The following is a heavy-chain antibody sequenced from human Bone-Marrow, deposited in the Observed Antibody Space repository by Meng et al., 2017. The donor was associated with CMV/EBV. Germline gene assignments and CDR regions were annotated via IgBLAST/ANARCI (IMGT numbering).Heavy chain of an antibody. V-gene: IGHV3-48*03. Sequence: LSLTCAASGFTFSSHEMNWVRQAPGKGLEWVSYISSSGSTIYYADSVKGRFTISRDNAKNSLYLQMNSLRAEDTAVYYCARWEQLDYWGQGMLVTVSS. D-gene: IGHD1-26*01. J-gene: IGHJ4*02. CDR2: ISSSGSTI. CDR1: GFTFSSHE. CDR3: ARWEQLDY.